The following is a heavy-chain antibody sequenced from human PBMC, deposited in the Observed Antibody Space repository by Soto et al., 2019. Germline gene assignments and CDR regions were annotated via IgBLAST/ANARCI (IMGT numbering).Heavy chain of an antibody. CDR2: IYYSGST. D-gene: IGHD2-15*01. J-gene: IGHJ6*02. V-gene: IGHV4-30-4*01. CDR1: GGPISSGDYY. CDR3: ARDPFRYEYYYYGMDV. Sequence: PSETLSLTCTVSGGPISSGDYYWSWIRQPPGKGLEWIGYIYYSGSTYYNPSLKSRVTISVDTSKNRFSLKLSSVTAADTAVYYCARDPFRYEYYYYGMDVWGQGTTVTVSS.